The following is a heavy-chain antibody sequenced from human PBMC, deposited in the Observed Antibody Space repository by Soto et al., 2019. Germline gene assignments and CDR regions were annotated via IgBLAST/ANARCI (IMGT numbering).Heavy chain of an antibody. CDR1: GGTFSNYA. CDR3: ARKTGFLGMARWFDP. CDR2: HIPICGTA. J-gene: IGHJ5*02. Sequence: SVKVSCKASGGTFSNYAISWVRQPPGQGLEWMGGHIPICGTANYAQKFQGRVTITAYESTSTSYMALTSLRSEDTAVYFCARKTGFLGMARWFDPWGQGTPVTVSS. V-gene: IGHV1-69*13. D-gene: IGHD3-10*01.